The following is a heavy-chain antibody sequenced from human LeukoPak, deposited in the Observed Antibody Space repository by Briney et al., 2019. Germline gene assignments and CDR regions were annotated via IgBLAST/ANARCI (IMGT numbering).Heavy chain of an antibody. CDR3: AREHTPDYCFDY. J-gene: IGHJ4*02. CDR1: GGSVSSGGYS. CDR2: VFRDGTT. D-gene: IGHD1-14*01. V-gene: IGHV4-30-2*01. Sequence: SQTLSLTCGVSGGSVSSGGYSWNWVRQPPGKGLEWIGYVFRDGTTHYNPSLKSRVTISVDLSKNHFSLKLSSVTAADTAVYYCAREHTPDYCFDYWGQGTLVTVSS.